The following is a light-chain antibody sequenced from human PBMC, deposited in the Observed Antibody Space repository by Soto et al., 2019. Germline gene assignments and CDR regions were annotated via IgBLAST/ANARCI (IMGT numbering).Light chain of an antibody. Sequence: QSALTQPASVSGSPGQSITISCTGTSSDVGGYNYVSWYQQYPGKAPKVIIYAVSNRPSGVSDRFSGSKSANTASLTISGLQAEDEALYYCCLSPGSLTWLFGGGTKLTVL. V-gene: IGLV2-14*01. J-gene: IGLJ3*02. CDR2: AVS. CDR3: CLSPGSLTWL. CDR1: SSDVGGYNY.